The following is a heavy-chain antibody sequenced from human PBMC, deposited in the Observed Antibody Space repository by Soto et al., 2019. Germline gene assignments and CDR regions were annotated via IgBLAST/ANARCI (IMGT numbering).Heavy chain of an antibody. CDR2: IRFDGRST. CDR3: AGDADIYGFYQFDS. V-gene: IGHV3-74*01. Sequence: CLRLSGSAATLTPSRYCIRWVRQVTGKGLVWVSRIRFDGRSTHYTDSVKGRFTISRDNAKNTLSLQMNSLRAEDTAVYYCAGDADIYGFYQFDSLALGT. CDR1: TLTPSRYC. J-gene: IGHJ4*02. D-gene: IGHD3-9*01.